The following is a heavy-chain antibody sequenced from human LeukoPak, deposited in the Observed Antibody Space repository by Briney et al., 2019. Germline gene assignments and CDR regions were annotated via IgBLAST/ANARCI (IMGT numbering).Heavy chain of an antibody. CDR3: ARHKRQIVVVVAAPWGEDAFDI. CDR1: GGSISDYS. J-gene: IGHJ3*02. D-gene: IGHD2-15*01. Sequence: SETLSLTCTVSGGSISDYSWSWIRQPPGKGLEWIGYIYYSGSTNYNPSLKSRVTISVDTSKNQFSLKLSSVTAADTAVYYCARHKRQIVVVVAAPWGEDAFDIWGQGTMVTVSS. CDR2: IYYSGST. V-gene: IGHV4-59*08.